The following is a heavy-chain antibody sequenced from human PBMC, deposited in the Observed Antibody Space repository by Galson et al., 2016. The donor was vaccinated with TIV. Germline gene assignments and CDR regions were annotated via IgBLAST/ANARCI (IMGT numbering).Heavy chain of an antibody. J-gene: IGHJ4*02. CDR2: IKQDGSEK. Sequence: SLRLSCAASGFTFSSYWISWVRQAPGKGLEWVANIKQDGSEKYYVDSVQGRFTITRDNAKNSSFLQMNSLRVEDTAVYYCARAIGASGSYWGQGTLVTVSS. D-gene: IGHD3-10*01. V-gene: IGHV3-7*01. CDR3: ARAIGASGSY. CDR1: GFTFSSYW.